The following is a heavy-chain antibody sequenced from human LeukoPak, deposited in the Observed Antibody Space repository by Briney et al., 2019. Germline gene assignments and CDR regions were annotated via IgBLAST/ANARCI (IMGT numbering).Heavy chain of an antibody. CDR1: GFTFSSYW. Sequence: GGSLRLSCAASGFTFSSYWMHWVRQAPGKGLVWVSRINSDGSSTSYADSVKGRFTISRDNGINTVYLQMNSLRAEDTAVYYCARGFDGYPFGWWFDPWGQGTLVTVSS. D-gene: IGHD5-24*01. V-gene: IGHV3-74*01. J-gene: IGHJ5*02. CDR3: ARGFDGYPFGWWFDP. CDR2: INSDGSST.